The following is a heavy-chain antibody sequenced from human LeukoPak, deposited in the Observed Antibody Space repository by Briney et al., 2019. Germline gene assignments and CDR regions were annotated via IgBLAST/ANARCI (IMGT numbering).Heavy chain of an antibody. CDR2: IWYDGSHT. D-gene: IGHD6-13*01. CDR3: ARDPQHSMDV. J-gene: IGHJ6*02. V-gene: IGHV3-33*01. Sequence: GGSLRLSCVRSGFTFNSHGMHRVRLAPGEGREGVGVIWYDGSHTYYEESVKGRFTISRDDSKNTLYLQMNSLRAEDTGIYYWARDPQHSMDVWGQGTTVTVSS. CDR1: GFTFNSHG.